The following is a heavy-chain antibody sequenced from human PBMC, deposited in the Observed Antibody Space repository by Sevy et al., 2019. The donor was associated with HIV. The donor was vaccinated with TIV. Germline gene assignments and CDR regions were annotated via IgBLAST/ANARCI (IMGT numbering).Heavy chain of an antibody. V-gene: IGHV3-30*14. Sequence: SLRRSCAASGFAFSSYTVHWVRQAPDKGLEWVALISYDESIEYYADSVRGRFTISRDTSESTLYLQMSSLRAEDTAVYYCAREGNYGDSGDAFDIWGQGTLVTVSS. D-gene: IGHD4-17*01. CDR1: GFAFSSYT. J-gene: IGHJ3*02. CDR2: ISYDESIE. CDR3: AREGNYGDSGDAFDI.